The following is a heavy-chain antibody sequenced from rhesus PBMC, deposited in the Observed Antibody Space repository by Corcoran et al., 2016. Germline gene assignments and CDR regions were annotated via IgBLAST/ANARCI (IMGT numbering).Heavy chain of an antibody. CDR1: GYSFTSYW. CDR3: AKIAAAGGYFDY. Sequence: EVQLVQSGAEVKRPGESLKISCKTSGYSFTSYWISWVRQMPGKGLEWMGAIDPSDSETRYSPSFQGQVTISADKSISTAYLQWSSLKASDTATYYCAKIAAAGGYFDYWGQGVLVTVSS. V-gene: IGHV5-2*01. D-gene: IGHD6-31*01. CDR2: IDPSDSET. J-gene: IGHJ4*01.